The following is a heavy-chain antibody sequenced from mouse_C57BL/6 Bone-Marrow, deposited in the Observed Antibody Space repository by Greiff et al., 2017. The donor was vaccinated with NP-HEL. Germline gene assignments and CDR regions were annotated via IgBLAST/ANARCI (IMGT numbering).Heavy chain of an antibody. CDR1: GYAFSSSW. J-gene: IGHJ1*03. CDR2: IYPGDGDT. CDR3: ARSPTHWYFEV. Sequence: VQLQQSGPELVKPGASVKISCKASGYAFSSSWMNWVKQRPGKGLEWIGRIYPGDGDTNYNGKFKGKATLTADKSSSTAYMQLSSLTSEDSAVYFCARSPTHWYFEVWGTGTTVTVSS. V-gene: IGHV1-82*01.